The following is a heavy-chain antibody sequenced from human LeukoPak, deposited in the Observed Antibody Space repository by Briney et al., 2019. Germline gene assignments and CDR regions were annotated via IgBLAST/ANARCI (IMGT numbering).Heavy chain of an antibody. CDR2: IYHSGST. V-gene: IGHV4-38-2*01. J-gene: IGHJ4*02. Sequence: PSETLSLTCAVSGYSISSGYYWGWIRQPPGKGLEWIGSIYHSGSTYYNPSLKSRVTISVDTSKNQFSLKLSSVTAADTAVYYCARQKPFSSSWYGDYWGQGTLVTVSS. D-gene: IGHD6-13*01. CDR3: ARQKPFSSSWYGDY. CDR1: GYSISSGYY.